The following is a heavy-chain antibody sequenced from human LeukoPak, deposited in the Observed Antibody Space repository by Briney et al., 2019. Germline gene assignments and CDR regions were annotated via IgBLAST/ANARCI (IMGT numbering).Heavy chain of an antibody. CDR2: ISGGGDIT. D-gene: IGHD4-23*01. CDR1: GFNFANHA. V-gene: IGHV3-23*01. J-gene: IGHJ4*02. CDR3: VKDFCRGGNCPFPFFDS. Sequence: GGSLRLSCAASGFNFANHAMSWVRQTPGKGLEWVSAISGGGDITYYADSVTGRFTISRDDSSNTLSLEMNSLRADDTGTYYCVKDFCRGGNCPFPFFDSWGQGTVVTVSS.